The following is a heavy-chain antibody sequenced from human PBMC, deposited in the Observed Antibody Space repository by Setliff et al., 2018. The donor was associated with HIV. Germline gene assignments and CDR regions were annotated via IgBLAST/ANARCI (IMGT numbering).Heavy chain of an antibody. CDR3: ARPNYYDSSGSFDY. CDR2: ISGSGGRT. D-gene: IGHD3-22*01. J-gene: IGHJ4*02. Sequence: PGGSLRLSCAASGFTFNNYAMSWVRQAPGKGLEWVSDISGSGGRTYYADSVKGRFTISRDNAKNSLYLQMNSLRAEDTAVYYCARPNYYDSSGSFDYWGQGTLVTVSS. V-gene: IGHV3-23*01. CDR1: GFTFNNYA.